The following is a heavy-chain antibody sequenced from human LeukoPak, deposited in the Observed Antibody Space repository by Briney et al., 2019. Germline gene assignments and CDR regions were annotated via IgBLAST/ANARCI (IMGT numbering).Heavy chain of an antibody. CDR2: IKQDGNEK. CDR1: GFTFTTYW. CDR3: VRASHIVVVTGIPQGYYYYMDV. Sequence: GSLRLSCAASGFTFTTYWMSWVRQAPGKGLEWVANIKQDGNEKYYVDSVKGRFTISRDNAKNSLYLQMNSLRVEDTAVYYCVRASHIVVVTGIPQGYYYYMDVWGKGTTVTVSS. J-gene: IGHJ6*03. D-gene: IGHD2-21*02. V-gene: IGHV3-7*01.